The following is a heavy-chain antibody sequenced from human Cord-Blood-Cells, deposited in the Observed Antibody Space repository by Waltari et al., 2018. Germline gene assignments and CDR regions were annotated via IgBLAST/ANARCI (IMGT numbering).Heavy chain of an antibody. D-gene: IGHD5-18*01. CDR2: MNPNSGNT. Sequence: QVQLGQSGGAVTKPPASVTVCCKAAGNAFATDGINSVRQATGQGLEWMGWMNPNSGNTGYAQKFQGRVTITRNTSISTAYMELSSLRSEDTAVYYCARGESGGYSYGFDYWGQGTLVTVSS. V-gene: IGHV1-8*03. J-gene: IGHJ4*02. CDR1: GNAFATDG. CDR3: ARGESGGYSYGFDY.